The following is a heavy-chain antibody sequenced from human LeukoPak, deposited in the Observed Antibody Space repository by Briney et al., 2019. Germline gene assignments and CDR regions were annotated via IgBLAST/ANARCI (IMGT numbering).Heavy chain of an antibody. J-gene: IGHJ3*02. CDR3: ARARREHSCGHDTFDI. CDR1: GGSISSYY. CDR2: IYTSGST. Sequence: SETLSLTCTVSGGSISSYYWSWIRQPAGKGLEWIGRIYTSGSTNYNPSLKSRVTMSVDTSKNQFSLKLSSVTAADTAVYYCARARREHSCGHDTFDIWGQGTMVTVSS. V-gene: IGHV4-4*07. D-gene: IGHD5-18*01.